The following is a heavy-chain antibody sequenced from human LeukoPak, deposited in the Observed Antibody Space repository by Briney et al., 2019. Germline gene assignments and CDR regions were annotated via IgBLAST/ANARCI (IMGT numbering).Heavy chain of an antibody. D-gene: IGHD3-16*01. J-gene: IGHJ4*02. Sequence: GGSLRLSCAASGFTFSSYDMHWVRQATGRGLEWVSAIGTAGDTYYPGSVKGRFTISRENAKNSLCLQMNSLRAGDTAVYYCARGTRLGVVDYWGQGTLVTVSS. CDR3: ARGTRLGVVDY. CDR2: IGTAGDT. CDR1: GFTFSSYD. V-gene: IGHV3-13*01.